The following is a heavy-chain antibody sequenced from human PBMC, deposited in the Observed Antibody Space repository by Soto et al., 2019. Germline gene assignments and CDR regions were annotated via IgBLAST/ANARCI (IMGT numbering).Heavy chain of an antibody. J-gene: IGHJ4*02. CDR2: INSDGSST. Sequence: EVQLVESGGGLVQPGGSLRLSCAASGFTFSSHWMHWVRQAPGKGLVWVSRINSDGSSTSYADSVKGRFTISRDNAKNTLYLQMNSLRAEDTAVYYCAREYTTSRYFDYWGQGNQVTVSS. CDR3: AREYTTSRYFDY. CDR1: GFTFSSHW. D-gene: IGHD6-6*01. V-gene: IGHV3-74*01.